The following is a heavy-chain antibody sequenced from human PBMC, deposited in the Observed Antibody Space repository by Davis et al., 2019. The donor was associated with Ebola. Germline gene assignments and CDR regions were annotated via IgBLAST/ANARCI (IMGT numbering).Heavy chain of an antibody. V-gene: IGHV3-64*01. CDR2: INSNGAST. J-gene: IGHJ3*02. CDR3: ATTHSDYGDAFDI. CDR1: GFTFSSYG. D-gene: IGHD4-17*01. Sequence: GGSLRLSCAASGFTFSSYGMHWVRQAPGKGLEYVSGINSNGASTNYANSVKGRFTISRDNSKNTLYLQMGSLRAEDMAVYYCATTHSDYGDAFDIWGQGTMVTVSS.